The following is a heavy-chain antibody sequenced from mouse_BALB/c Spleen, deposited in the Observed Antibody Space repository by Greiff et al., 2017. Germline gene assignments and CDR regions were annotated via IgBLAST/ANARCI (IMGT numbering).Heavy chain of an antibody. Sequence: VQLQESGAELVRPGTSVKISCKASGYTFTNYWLGWVKQRPGHGLEWIGDIYPGGGYTNYNEKFKGKATLTADTSSSTAYMQLSSLTSEDSAVYFCARDDYDGGGSMDYWGQGTSVTVSS. V-gene: IGHV1-63*02. J-gene: IGHJ4*01. CDR3: ARDDYDGGGSMDY. CDR2: IYPGGGYT. D-gene: IGHD2-4*01. CDR1: GYTFTNYW.